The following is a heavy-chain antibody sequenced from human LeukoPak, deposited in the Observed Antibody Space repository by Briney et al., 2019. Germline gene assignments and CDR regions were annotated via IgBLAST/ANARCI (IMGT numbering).Heavy chain of an antibody. D-gene: IGHD3-10*01. J-gene: IGHJ4*02. CDR2: IRSKANSYAT. V-gene: IGHV3-73*01. Sequence: GGSLKLSCAASGFTFSGSAMHWVRQASGKGLEWVGRIRSKANSYATAYAASVKGRFTISRDDSKNTAYLQMNSQKTEDTAVYYCTRLGYGSGSYPAYWGQGTLVTVSS. CDR1: GFTFSGSA. CDR3: TRLGYGSGSYPAY.